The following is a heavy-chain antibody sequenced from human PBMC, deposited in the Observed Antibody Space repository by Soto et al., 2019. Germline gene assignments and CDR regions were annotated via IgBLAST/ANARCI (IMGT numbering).Heavy chain of an antibody. CDR3: ARAVAMNFFVVVIAGFDY. D-gene: IGHD2-21*01. CDR2: FDPEDGET. V-gene: IGHV1-24*01. Sequence: ASVKVSCKVSGYTLTELSMHWVLQAPGKGLEWMGGFDPEDGETIYAQKFQGRVTMTGDTSTDTAYMELSSLRSEDTAVYYCARAVAMNFFVVVIAGFDYWGQGTLVTGSS. J-gene: IGHJ4*02. CDR1: GYTLTELS.